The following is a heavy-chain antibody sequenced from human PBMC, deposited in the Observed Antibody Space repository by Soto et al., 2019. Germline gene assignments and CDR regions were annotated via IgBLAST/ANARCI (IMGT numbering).Heavy chain of an antibody. CDR1: GGSISSHY. D-gene: IGHD1-1*01. Sequence: SETLSLTCTASGGSISSHYCSWIRQPPGQGLEWIGDVYYSGSTNYNPSLKSRVTISIDTSKNQFSLRLSSVSAADTAAYFCARGSGTGTRRGELDDVNYDYWGQGTLVTVSS. CDR3: ARGSGTGTRRGELDDVNYDY. J-gene: IGHJ4*02. CDR2: VYYSGST. V-gene: IGHV4-59*11.